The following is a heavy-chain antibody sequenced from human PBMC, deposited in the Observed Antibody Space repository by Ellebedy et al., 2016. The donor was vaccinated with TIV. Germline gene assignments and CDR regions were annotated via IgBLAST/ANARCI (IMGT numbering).Heavy chain of an antibody. Sequence: GGSLRLSXTASGFTFSISSMHWVRQAPGKGLEWLTVLSSAGSIKYYADSVRGRFATSRANSRDTLYLEMNSLRPEDTAVYYCAKDGGSWLPDFWGQGTLVTVSS. V-gene: IGHV3-30*09. CDR2: LSSAGSIK. CDR3: AKDGGSWLPDF. J-gene: IGHJ4*02. CDR1: GFTFSISS. D-gene: IGHD6-19*01.